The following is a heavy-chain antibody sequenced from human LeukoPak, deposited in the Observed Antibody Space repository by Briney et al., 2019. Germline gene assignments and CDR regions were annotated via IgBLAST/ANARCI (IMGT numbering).Heavy chain of an antibody. J-gene: IGHJ6*02. Sequence: PGGSLRLSCAASGFTFSSYAMSWVRQAPGKGLEWVSAISGSSSYIYYADSVKGRFTISRDNAKNSLYLQMNSLRAEDTAVYYCARDGPDLQGYSYGHIMNYYYYYGMDVWGQGTTVTVSS. CDR1: GFTFSSYA. D-gene: IGHD5-18*01. CDR2: ISGSSSYI. V-gene: IGHV3-21*01. CDR3: ARDGPDLQGYSYGHIMNYYYYYGMDV.